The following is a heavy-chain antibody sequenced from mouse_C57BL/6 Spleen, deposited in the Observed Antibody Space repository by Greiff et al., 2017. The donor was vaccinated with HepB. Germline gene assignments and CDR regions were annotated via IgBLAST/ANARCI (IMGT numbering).Heavy chain of an antibody. CDR2: IDPSDSYT. CDR1: GYTFTSYW. J-gene: IGHJ2*01. D-gene: IGHD1-1*01. V-gene: IGHV1-69*01. Sequence: VQLQQSGAELVMPGASVKLSCKASGYTFTSYWMHWVKQRPGQGLEWIGEIDPSDSYTNYNQKFKGKSTLTVDKSSSTAYMQLISLTSEDSAVYYCSRYYYGSSYFDYWGQGTTLTVSS. CDR3: SRYYYGSSYFDY.